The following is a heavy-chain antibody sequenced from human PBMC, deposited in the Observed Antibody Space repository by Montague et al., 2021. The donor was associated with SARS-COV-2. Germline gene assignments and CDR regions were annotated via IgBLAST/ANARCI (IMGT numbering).Heavy chain of an antibody. CDR3: ARDRDWDDWCGMDV. CDR1: GFIFSSYE. D-gene: IGHD2-21*01. CDR2: ISSSGGGSTK. Sequence: SRRLSCAASGFIFSSYEMNWVRQAPGKGLEWISYISSSGGGSTKHYTDSVKGRFTISRDTAKNSLYLQMNSLRVEDTAIYYCARDRDWDDWCGMDVWGQGTTVTVSS. V-gene: IGHV3-48*03. J-gene: IGHJ6*02.